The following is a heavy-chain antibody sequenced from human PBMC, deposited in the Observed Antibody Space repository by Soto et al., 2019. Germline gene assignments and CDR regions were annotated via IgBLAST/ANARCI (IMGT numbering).Heavy chain of an antibody. J-gene: IGHJ1*01. V-gene: IGHV4-39*01. Sequence: YCWSFNRKPPGKGLEWIGSIYYSGSTYYNPSLKSRVTISVDTSKNQFSLKLSSVTAADTAVYYFVKPEDGIGGGGSVFAFRGKGT. D-gene: IGHD1-26*01. CDR2: IYYSGST. CDR1: YC. CDR3: VKPEDGIGGGGSVFAF.